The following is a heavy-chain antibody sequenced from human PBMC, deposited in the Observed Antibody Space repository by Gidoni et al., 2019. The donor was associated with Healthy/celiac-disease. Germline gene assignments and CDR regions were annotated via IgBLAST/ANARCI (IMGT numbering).Heavy chain of an antibody. D-gene: IGHD2-21*02. Sequence: EVQLVESGGGVVQPGGSRRLSCAAAGFTFSSYAMHWVRQAPGKGLEYFSAISSNGGSPYYANSVKGRFTISRDNSKNTLYLQMGSLRAEDMAVYYCAASIVVVTDPTFDYWGQGTLVTVSS. J-gene: IGHJ4*02. CDR1: GFTFSSYA. CDR3: AASIVVVTDPTFDY. V-gene: IGHV3-64*01. CDR2: ISSNGGSP.